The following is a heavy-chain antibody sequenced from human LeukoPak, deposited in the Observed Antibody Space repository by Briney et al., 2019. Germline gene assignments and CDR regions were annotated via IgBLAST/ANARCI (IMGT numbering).Heavy chain of an antibody. J-gene: IGHJ4*02. D-gene: IGHD3-10*02. Sequence: GGSLRLSCAASGFTVSSNYMSWVRQVPGKGLEWVSTIYNSGSTYYADSVKGRFTISRDNSKNTLYLQMNSLRAEDTAVYYCARSGGHVFDYWGQGTLVTVSS. V-gene: IGHV3-53*01. CDR3: ARSGGHVFDY. CDR1: GFTVSSNY. CDR2: IYNSGST.